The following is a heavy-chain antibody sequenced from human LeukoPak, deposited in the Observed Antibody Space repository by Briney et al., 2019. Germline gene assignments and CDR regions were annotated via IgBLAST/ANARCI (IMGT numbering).Heavy chain of an antibody. D-gene: IGHD5-24*01. CDR3: ARVEMATPHFDY. Sequence: GGSLRLSCAASGFTFSSYSMNWVRQAPGKGLEWVSSISSSSSYIYYADSVKGRFTISRDNAKNSLYLQMNSLRAEDTAVYYYARVEMATPHFDYWGQGTLVTVSS. V-gene: IGHV3-21*01. CDR1: GFTFSSYS. J-gene: IGHJ4*02. CDR2: ISSSSSYI.